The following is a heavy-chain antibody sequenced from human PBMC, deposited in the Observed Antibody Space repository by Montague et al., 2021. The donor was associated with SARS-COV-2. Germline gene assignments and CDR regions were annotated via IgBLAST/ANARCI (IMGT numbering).Heavy chain of an antibody. Sequence: SETLSLTCTVAGDSVTRSYWNWIRQSPGNGLEWIGHISYYGSVNYNPSLKSRLSISLDTSKNQLSLTLTSVTAADTATYYCARQITMVRAPFDSWGQGTLVPVSS. CDR3: ARQITMVRAPFDS. CDR2: ISYYGSV. V-gene: IGHV4-59*08. J-gene: IGHJ4*02. D-gene: IGHD3-10*01. CDR1: GDSVTRSY.